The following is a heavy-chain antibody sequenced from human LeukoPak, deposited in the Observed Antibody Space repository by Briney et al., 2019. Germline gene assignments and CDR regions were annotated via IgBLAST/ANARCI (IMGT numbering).Heavy chain of an antibody. CDR2: MNPNSGNT. V-gene: IGHV1-8*01. CDR1: GYTFTSYD. Sequence: ASVKVSCKASGYTFTSYDINWVRQATGQGLEWMGWMNPNSGNTGYAQKFQGRVTMTRNTSISTAYMELSSLRSEDTAVYYCARGVREVRGVIISSYYYYYMDVWGKGTTVTISS. CDR3: ARGVREVRGVIISSYYYYYMDV. D-gene: IGHD3-10*01. J-gene: IGHJ6*03.